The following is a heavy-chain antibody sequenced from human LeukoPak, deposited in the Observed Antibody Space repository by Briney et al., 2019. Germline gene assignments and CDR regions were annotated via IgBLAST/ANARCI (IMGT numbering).Heavy chain of an antibody. CDR1: GGTFSSYA. V-gene: IGHV1-69*13. J-gene: IGHJ6*03. CDR2: IIPIFGTA. Sequence: GASVKVSCKASGGTFSSYAISWVRQAPGQGLEWMGGIIPIFGTANYAQKFQGRVTITADESTSTAYMELSSLRSEDTAVYYCARGPVVVPAARGGYYYYYMDVWGKGTTVTVSS. D-gene: IGHD2-2*01. CDR3: ARGPVVVPAARGGYYYYYMDV.